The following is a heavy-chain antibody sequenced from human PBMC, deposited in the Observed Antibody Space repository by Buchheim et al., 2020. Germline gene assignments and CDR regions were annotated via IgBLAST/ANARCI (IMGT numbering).Heavy chain of an antibody. J-gene: IGHJ6*02. CDR1: GGSINSGGNY. V-gene: IGHV4-30-4*01. D-gene: IGHD3-16*01. CDR2: IYYSGST. Sequence: QVQLQESGPGLVKPSQTLSLTCTVSGGSINSGGNYWSWIRQPPGKGLEWIGYIYYSGSTYYNPSLKSRLTMSVDTSKNQLSLKLTSVTAADTAVYYCVRSPLGDLWVIYGMDVWGQGTT. CDR3: VRSPLGDLWVIYGMDV.